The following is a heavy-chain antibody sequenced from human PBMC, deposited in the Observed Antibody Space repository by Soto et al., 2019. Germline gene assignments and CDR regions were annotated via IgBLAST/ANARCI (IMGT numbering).Heavy chain of an antibody. J-gene: IGHJ4*02. D-gene: IGHD3-16*01. V-gene: IGHV4-31*01. Sequence: TLPLTCTVSGGSISSGGYYWSWIRQHXXXXXXXXXXXYQXXSTXXXXXXXSXXTTXXXTYKKQFSLKLSSVTAADTAVYYCARGVLRWGQGTLVTVSS. CDR1: GGSISSGGYY. CDR3: ARGVLR. CDR2: XYQXXST.